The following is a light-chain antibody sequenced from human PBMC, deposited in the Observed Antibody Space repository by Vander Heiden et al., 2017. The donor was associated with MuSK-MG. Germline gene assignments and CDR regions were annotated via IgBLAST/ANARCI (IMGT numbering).Light chain of an antibody. CDR1: SSNIGAGYD. J-gene: IGLJ2*01. CDR2: GNS. Sequence: QSVLTQPPSVSRAPGQRVTISCPGSSSNIGAGYDVHCYQQLPVTAPKLLIYGNSNRPSGGPDRVAGSKSGTSAALAITGLQAEEEADYYCQSYDSSLSGRVVFGGGTKLTVL. V-gene: IGLV1-40*01. CDR3: QSYDSSLSGRVV.